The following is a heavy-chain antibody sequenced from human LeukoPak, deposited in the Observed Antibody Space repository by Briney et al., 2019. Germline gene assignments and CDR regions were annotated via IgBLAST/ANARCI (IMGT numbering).Heavy chain of an antibody. V-gene: IGHV1-18*01. CDR1: GYTFTSYG. J-gene: IGHJ4*02. Sequence: GASVKVSCKASGYTFTSYGISWVRQAPGQGLEWMGWISAYNGNTNYAQKLQGRVTMTTDTSTSTAYMELRSMRSDDKAVYYCARANDDILTGYYSTFDYWGQGTLVTVSS. CDR2: ISAYNGNT. D-gene: IGHD3-9*01. CDR3: ARANDDILTGYYSTFDY.